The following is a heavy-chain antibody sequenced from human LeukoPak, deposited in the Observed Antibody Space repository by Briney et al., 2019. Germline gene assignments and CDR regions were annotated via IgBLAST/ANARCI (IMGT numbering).Heavy chain of an antibody. CDR1: GYTFTGYY. V-gene: IGHV1-2*02. Sequence: ASVKVSCKASGYTFTGYYMHWVRQAPGQGLEWMGWINTNSGGTNYAQKLQGRVTMTTDTSTSTAYMELRSLRSDDTAVYYCAIVPPLLWFGELSPYYYMDVWGKGTTVTISS. CDR2: INTNSGGT. D-gene: IGHD3-10*01. CDR3: AIVPPLLWFGELSPYYYMDV. J-gene: IGHJ6*03.